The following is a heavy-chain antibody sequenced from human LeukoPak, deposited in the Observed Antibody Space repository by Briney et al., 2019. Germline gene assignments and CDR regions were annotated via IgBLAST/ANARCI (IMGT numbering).Heavy chain of an antibody. D-gene: IGHD2-2*01. CDR2: ISRGSGYI. Sequence: GRSLRLACAASGLTSSSYSMKWVRQAPGRGLEWDSSISRGSGYIYYAGSMKGRLTIARYNAKQSMYLQVNSLRAEDTAVYYCATILVVPAASDYWENFDYWGQGTLVTVSS. J-gene: IGHJ4*02. CDR1: GLTSSSYS. CDR3: ATILVVPAASDYWENFDY. V-gene: IGHV3-21*01.